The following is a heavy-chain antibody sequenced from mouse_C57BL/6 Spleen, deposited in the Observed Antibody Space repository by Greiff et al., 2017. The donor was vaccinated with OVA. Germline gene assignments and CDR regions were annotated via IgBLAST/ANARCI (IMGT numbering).Heavy chain of an antibody. CDR1: GYTFTSYW. Sequence: VQLQQPGAELVKPGASVKLSCKASGYTFTSYWMHWVKQRPGQGLEWIGMIHPNSGSTNYNEKFKSKATLTVDKSSSTAYMQLSSLTSEDSAVYYCARSEYGNYRDAMDYWGQGTSVTVSS. D-gene: IGHD2-10*02. CDR3: ARSEYGNYRDAMDY. CDR2: IHPNSGST. J-gene: IGHJ4*01. V-gene: IGHV1-64*01.